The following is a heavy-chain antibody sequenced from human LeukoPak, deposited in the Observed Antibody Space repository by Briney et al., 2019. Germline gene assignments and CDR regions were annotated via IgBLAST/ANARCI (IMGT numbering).Heavy chain of an antibody. D-gene: IGHD3-9*01. J-gene: IGHJ6*02. CDR3: AKGVRAILTGYPRGYYGMDV. Sequence: HSGGSLRLSCAASGFTFSSYAMSWVRQAPGKGLEWVSAISGSGGSTYYADSVKGRFTISRDNSKNTLYLQMNSLRAEDTAVYYCAKGVRAILTGYPRGYYGMDVWGQGTTVTVSS. V-gene: IGHV3-23*01. CDR1: GFTFSSYA. CDR2: ISGSGGST.